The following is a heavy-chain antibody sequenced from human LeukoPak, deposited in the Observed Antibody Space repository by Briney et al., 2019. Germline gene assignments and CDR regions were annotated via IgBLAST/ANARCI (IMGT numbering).Heavy chain of an antibody. V-gene: IGHV1-69*13. CDR2: IIPIFGTA. Sequence: SVKVSCKASGGTFSSYAFSWVRQAPGQGLEWMGGIIPIFGTANYARTFQGRVTITADESTSTAYMELSSLRSEDTAVYYCAREALGEVFAFDIWGQGTMVTVSS. J-gene: IGHJ3*02. D-gene: IGHD3-16*01. CDR1: GGTFSSYA. CDR3: AREALGEVFAFDI.